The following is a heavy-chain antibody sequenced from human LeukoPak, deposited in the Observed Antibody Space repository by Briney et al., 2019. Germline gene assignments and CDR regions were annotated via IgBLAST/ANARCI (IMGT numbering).Heavy chain of an antibody. D-gene: IGHD3-16*02. CDR1: GGTFSSYA. V-gene: IGHV1-69*05. J-gene: IGHJ4*02. CDR3: ARGDSDYVWGSYLFFDY. CDR2: IIPIFGTA. Sequence: SVKVSCKASGGTFSSYAVSWVRQAPGQGLEWMGGIIPIFGTANYAQKFQGRVTITTDESTSTAYMELSSLKSEDTAVYYCARGDSDYVWGSYLFFDYWGQGTLVTVSS.